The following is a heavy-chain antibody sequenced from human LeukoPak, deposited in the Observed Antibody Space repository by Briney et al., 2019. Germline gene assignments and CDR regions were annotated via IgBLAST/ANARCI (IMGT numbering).Heavy chain of an antibody. CDR2: IYYSGTT. J-gene: IGHJ5*02. D-gene: IGHD2-2*01. V-gene: IGHV4-39*01. CDR3: ARRGLYGSSPFDP. Sequence: SETLSLTCTVSGGSISSSSYFWGWIRQPPGKGLEWLGIIYYSGTTYYNPSLKSRVTISVDTSKNQFSLKLSSVTAADTAVYYCARRGLYGSSPFDPWGQGTLVTVSS. CDR1: GGSISSSSYF.